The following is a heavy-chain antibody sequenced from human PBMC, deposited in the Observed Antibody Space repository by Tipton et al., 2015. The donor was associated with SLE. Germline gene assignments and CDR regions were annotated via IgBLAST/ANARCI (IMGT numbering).Heavy chain of an antibody. J-gene: IGHJ3*02. CDR3: ATTVTTTASYGAFDI. V-gene: IGHV4-38-2*01. CDR1: GYSINNAYF. CDR2: LYHSGST. D-gene: IGHD4-17*01. Sequence: TLSLTCAVSGYSINNAYFWGWIRQPPGEGLEWIGSLYHSGSTYYTPSLKSRVTISIDTSKNQFSLKLSSVTAADTAVYYCATTVTTTASYGAFDIWGQGTMVTISP.